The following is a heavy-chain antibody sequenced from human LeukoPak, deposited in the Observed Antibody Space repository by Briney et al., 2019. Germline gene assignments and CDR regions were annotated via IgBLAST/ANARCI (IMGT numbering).Heavy chain of an antibody. CDR1: GVSISNYY. V-gene: IGHV4-59*01. CDR2: MYYSGST. Sequence: PSETLSLTCTVSGVSISNYYWSWIRQPPGKGLEWIGYMYYSGSTNYNPSLKSRVTISVDTSKNQFSLKLSSVTAADTAVYYCARDHREYSNSSGYYYYMDVWGKGTTVTVSS. J-gene: IGHJ6*03. CDR3: ARDHREYSNSSGYYYYMDV. D-gene: IGHD6-6*01.